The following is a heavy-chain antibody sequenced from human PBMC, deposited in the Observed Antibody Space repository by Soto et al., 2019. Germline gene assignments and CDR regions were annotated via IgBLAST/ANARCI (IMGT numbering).Heavy chain of an antibody. J-gene: IGHJ4*02. D-gene: IGHD1-26*01. CDR3: ASVWRSGSYSADY. Sequence: KPSETLSLTCTVSGGSISSGGYYWSWIRQHPGKGLEWIGYIYYSGSTYYNPSLKSRVTISVDTSKNPFYLKLSSLTAEDTAVYYCASVWRSGSYSADYWGQGTLVTVSS. CDR2: IYYSGST. V-gene: IGHV4-31*03. CDR1: GGSISSGGYY.